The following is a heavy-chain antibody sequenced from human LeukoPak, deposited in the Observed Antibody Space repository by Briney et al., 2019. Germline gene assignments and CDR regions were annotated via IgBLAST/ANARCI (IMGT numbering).Heavy chain of an antibody. J-gene: IGHJ4*02. Sequence: SETLSLTCTVSGGSISSGGYYWSWIRQHPGKGLEWIGYIYYSGSTYYNPSLKSRVTISVDTSKNQFSLKLSSVTAADTAVYYCARVRAAAGHGGFDYWGQGTLVTVSS. CDR1: GGSISSGGYY. CDR2: IYYSGST. CDR3: ARVRAAAGHGGFDY. V-gene: IGHV4-31*03. D-gene: IGHD6-13*01.